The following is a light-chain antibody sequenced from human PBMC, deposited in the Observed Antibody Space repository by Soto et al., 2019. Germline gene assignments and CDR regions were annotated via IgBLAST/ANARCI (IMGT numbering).Light chain of an antibody. CDR1: QHIRSN. J-gene: IGKJ5*01. CDR3: QQYNNWPVT. CDR2: GAS. V-gene: IGKV3-15*01. Sequence: ESVLTQSPGTLSLSPGERATLSCRASQHIRSNYLAWYQHKPGQAPRLLIYGASTRATGIPARFSGSGSGTEFTLTISSLQSEDFAVYYCQQYNNWPVTFGQGTRLEIK.